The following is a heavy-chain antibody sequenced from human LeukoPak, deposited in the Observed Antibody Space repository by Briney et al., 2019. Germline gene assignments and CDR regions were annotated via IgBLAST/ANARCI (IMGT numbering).Heavy chain of an antibody. Sequence: GGSLRLSCAASGFTFGSSAMSWVRQAPGKGPEWVSTFSRSGPDTYYADSVKGRCTIFRDNSKNTLYLQMNSLRAEDTAVYYCAKGSLGSWYYFDYWGQGTLVTVSS. CDR1: GFTFGSSA. V-gene: IGHV3-23*01. D-gene: IGHD6-13*01. CDR2: FSRSGPDT. J-gene: IGHJ4*02. CDR3: AKGSLGSWYYFDY.